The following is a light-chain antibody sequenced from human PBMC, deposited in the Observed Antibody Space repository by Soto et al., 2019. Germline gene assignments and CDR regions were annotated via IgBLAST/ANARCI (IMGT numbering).Light chain of an antibody. CDR2: DVS. Sequence: QSALTQPASVSGSPGQSITISCTGTSSDVGGYNYVSWYQQHPGKAPKLMIYDVSNRPSGVSNRFSGSKSGNTASLTISGLQAEDEADYYCSSYTSSSVVVFGGGTKVT. CDR3: SSYTSSSVVV. V-gene: IGLV2-14*01. CDR1: SSDVGGYNY. J-gene: IGLJ2*01.